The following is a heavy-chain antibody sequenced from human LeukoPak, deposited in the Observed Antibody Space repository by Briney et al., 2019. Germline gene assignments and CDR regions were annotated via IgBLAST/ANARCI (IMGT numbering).Heavy chain of an antibody. V-gene: IGHV5-51*01. CDR1: GYSFTSYW. CDR2: IYPGDSDT. Sequence: GESLKFSCKGSGYSFTSYWIGWVRQMPGKGLEWMGIIYPGDSDTRYSPSFQGQVTISADKSISTAYLQWSSLKASDTAMYYCARLGYCGGDCYSSEFDYWGQGTLVTVSS. D-gene: IGHD2-21*02. CDR3: ARLGYCGGDCYSSEFDY. J-gene: IGHJ4*02.